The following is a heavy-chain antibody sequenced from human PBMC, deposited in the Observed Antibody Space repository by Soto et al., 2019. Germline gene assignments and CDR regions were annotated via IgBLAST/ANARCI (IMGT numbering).Heavy chain of an antibody. Sequence: SETPSLTCTVSGGSISSGGYYWSWIRQHPGKGLEWIGYIYYSGSTYYNPSLKSRVTISVDTSKNQFSLKLSSVTAADTAVYYCARGGIFYGSGINWFDPWGQGTLVTVSS. V-gene: IGHV4-31*03. CDR3: ARGGIFYGSGINWFDP. D-gene: IGHD3-10*01. CDR2: IYYSGST. J-gene: IGHJ5*02. CDR1: GGSISSGGYY.